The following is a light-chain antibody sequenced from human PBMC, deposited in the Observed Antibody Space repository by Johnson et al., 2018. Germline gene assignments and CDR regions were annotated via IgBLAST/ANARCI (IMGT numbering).Light chain of an antibody. CDR3: GTLDSSLSAGNV. J-gene: IGLJ1*01. Sequence: QSVLTQPPSVSAAPGQKVTISCSGSSSNIGNNYVSWYQQLPGTAPKLLIYENNKRPSGIPDRFSGSKSRTSATLGITGPQTGDEADYYCGTLDSSLSAGNVFVTGTKVTVL. V-gene: IGLV1-51*02. CDR1: SSNIGNNY. CDR2: ENN.